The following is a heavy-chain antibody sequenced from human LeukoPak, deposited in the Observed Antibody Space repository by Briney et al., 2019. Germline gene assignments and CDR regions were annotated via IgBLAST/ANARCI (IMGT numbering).Heavy chain of an antibody. V-gene: IGHV3-48*04. CDR2: ISSSSTAI. Sequence: GGSLRLYCVASGFTFSSYNMNWVRQAPGKGLEWVSYISSSSTAIYYADSVKGRFTISRDNAKNSLYLQMNSLRAEDTAVYYCAKPGYWGQGTLVTVSS. CDR1: GFTFSSYN. J-gene: IGHJ4*02. CDR3: AKPGY.